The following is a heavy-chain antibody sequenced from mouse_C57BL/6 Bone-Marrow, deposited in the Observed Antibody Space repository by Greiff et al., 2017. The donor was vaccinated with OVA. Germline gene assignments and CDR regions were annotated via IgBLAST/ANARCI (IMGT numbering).Heavy chain of an antibody. Sequence: QVQLQQSGADLAKPGASVKLSCKASGYTFTSYWMHWVKQRPGQGLEWIGYINPSSGYTKYNQKFKDKATLTADKSSSTAYMQLSSLTDEDAAVYYCARSTRGFAYWGQGTLVTVSA. CDR3: ARSTRGFAY. D-gene: IGHD3-3*01. J-gene: IGHJ3*01. CDR1: GYTFTSYW. V-gene: IGHV1-7*01. CDR2: INPSSGYT.